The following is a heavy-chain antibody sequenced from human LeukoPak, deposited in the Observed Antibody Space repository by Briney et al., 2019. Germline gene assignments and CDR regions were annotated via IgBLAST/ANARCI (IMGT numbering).Heavy chain of an antibody. CDR1: GVSFSDYY. V-gene: IGHV4-34*01. CDR3: ARHNYYGSASLDP. Sequence: SETLSLTCAVYGVSFSDYYWSWIRQPPGKGLEWIGEINHSGSTNYNPSLKSRVTISVDTSKNQFSLKLSSVTAADTAVYYCARHNYYGSASLDPWGQGTLVTVSS. D-gene: IGHD3-10*01. CDR2: INHSGST. J-gene: IGHJ5*02.